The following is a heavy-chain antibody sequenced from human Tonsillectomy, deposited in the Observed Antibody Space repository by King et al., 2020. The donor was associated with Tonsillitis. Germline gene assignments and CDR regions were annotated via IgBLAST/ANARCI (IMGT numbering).Heavy chain of an antibody. Sequence: QLVQSGAEVKRPGASVKVSCKASGYNFTSNYVHWVRQAPGQGLEWMGIINPGGGSTSYAQKFQGRVTMTRDTSTSTVFMELSGLRSEDTAVYYCARGGVTATLYYCCGMDVWGQGTTVTVSS. CDR2: INPGGGST. J-gene: IGHJ6*02. V-gene: IGHV1-46*01. D-gene: IGHD2-21*02. CDR3: ARGGVTATLYYCCGMDV. CDR1: GYNFTSNY.